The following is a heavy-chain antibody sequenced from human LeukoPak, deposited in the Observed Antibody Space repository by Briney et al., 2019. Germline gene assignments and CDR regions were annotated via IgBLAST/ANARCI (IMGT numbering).Heavy chain of an antibody. CDR2: IKEGGSEN. CDR1: GFTFSNYW. Sequence: AGSLCLACAVSGFTFSNYWMSWVRQAPGKGLEWMANIKEGGSENYNVDSERGRFTISRDNARTSLYLEKNSPRAENKDVYNCASGHQLDYWGQGTLVTVSS. CDR3: ASGHQLDY. J-gene: IGHJ4*02. V-gene: IGHV3-7*01. D-gene: IGHD2-2*01.